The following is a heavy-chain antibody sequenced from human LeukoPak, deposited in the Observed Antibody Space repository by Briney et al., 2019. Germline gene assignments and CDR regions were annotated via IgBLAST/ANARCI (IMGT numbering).Heavy chain of an antibody. CDR1: GFTLSSYW. CDR2: IKQDGSEK. V-gene: IGHV3-7*01. Sequence: GGSLRLSCAASGFTLSSYWMNWVRQAPGKGLEWVAIIKQDGSEKYYVDSVRGRFTISRDNAKNSLYLQMNSPRVDDTAVYYCVRGAGYVLSYWGQGTLVAVSS. D-gene: IGHD5-12*01. CDR3: VRGAGYVLSY. J-gene: IGHJ4*02.